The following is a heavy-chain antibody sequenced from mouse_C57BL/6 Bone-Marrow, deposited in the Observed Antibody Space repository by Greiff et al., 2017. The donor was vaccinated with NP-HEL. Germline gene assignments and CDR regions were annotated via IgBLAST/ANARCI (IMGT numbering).Heavy chain of an antibody. J-gene: IGHJ2*01. V-gene: IGHV5-4*01. CDR1: GFTFSSYA. CDR2: ISDGGSYT. Sequence: EVHLVESGGGLVKPGGSLKLSCAASGFTFSSYAMSWVRQTPEKRLEWVATISDGGSYTYYPDNVKGRFTISRDNAKNNLYLQMSHLKSEDTAMYYCARDTTAQATYYFDYWGQGTTLTVSS. CDR3: ARDTTAQATYYFDY. D-gene: IGHD3-2*02.